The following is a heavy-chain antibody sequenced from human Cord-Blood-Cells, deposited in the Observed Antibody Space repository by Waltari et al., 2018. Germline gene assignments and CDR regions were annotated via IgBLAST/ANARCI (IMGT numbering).Heavy chain of an antibody. V-gene: IGHV4-39*07. CDR3: ASVVAATPAFDI. J-gene: IGHJ3*02. Sequence: QLQLQESGPGLVKPSETLSLTCTVSGGSISSSSYYWGWIRQPPGKGLEWIGSIYYRGSTYYNPARKRRVTISVDTAKNQFSLKLSSVTAADTAGYYCASVVAATPAFDIWGQGTIVTVSS. CDR1: GGSISSSSYY. CDR2: IYYRGST. D-gene: IGHD2-15*01.